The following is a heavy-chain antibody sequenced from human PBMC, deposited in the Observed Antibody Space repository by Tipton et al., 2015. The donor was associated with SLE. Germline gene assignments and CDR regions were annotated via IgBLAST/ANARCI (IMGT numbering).Heavy chain of an antibody. CDR2: ISSSGSTI. D-gene: IGHD7-27*01. J-gene: IGHJ4*02. Sequence: SLRLSCAASGFTFSTYEMNWVRQAPGKGLEWVSYISSSGSTIFNADSVKGRFTISRDNAKNSLYLQMNSLRGEDTAVYYCARDGLRTGEFDYWGQGTLVPVSS. CDR3: ARDGLRTGEFDY. CDR1: GFTFSTYE. V-gene: IGHV3-48*03.